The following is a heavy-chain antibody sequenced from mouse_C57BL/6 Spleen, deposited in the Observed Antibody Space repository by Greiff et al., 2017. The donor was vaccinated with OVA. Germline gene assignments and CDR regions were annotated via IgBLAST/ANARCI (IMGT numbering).Heavy chain of an antibody. D-gene: IGHD1-1*01. CDR2: IDPSDSYT. J-gene: IGHJ2*01. CDR1: GYTFTSYW. CDR3: ERFGIVAPYCDY. V-gene: IGHV1-69*01. Sequence: QVQLQQPGAELVMPGASVKLSCKASGYTFTSYWMHWVKQRPGQGLEWIGEIDPSDSYTNYNQKFKGKSTLTVDTSSSTAYMQLSSLTSAYSADYYCERFGIVAPYCDYWGQGTTLTVSS.